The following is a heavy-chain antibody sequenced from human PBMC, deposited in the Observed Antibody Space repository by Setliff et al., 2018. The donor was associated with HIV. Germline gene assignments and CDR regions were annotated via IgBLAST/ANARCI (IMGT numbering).Heavy chain of an antibody. V-gene: IGHV4-31*03. J-gene: IGHJ4*02. CDR1: GGSIRSGGYY. Sequence: SETLSLTCTVSGGSIRSGGYYWSWIRQHPGKGLEWIGYIYYSGSTYYNPSLKSRVTISVDTSKNQFSLRLSSVTAADTAVYYCARHQKASFMSDHWGQGMLVTVSS. D-gene: IGHD3-16*01. CDR3: ARHQKASFMSDH. CDR2: IYYSGST.